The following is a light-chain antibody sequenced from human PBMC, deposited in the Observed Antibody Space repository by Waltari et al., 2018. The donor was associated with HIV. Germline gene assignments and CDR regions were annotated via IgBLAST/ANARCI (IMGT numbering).Light chain of an antibody. V-gene: IGLV2-14*01. J-gene: IGLJ3*02. CDR2: KVD. CDR1: DSDFGFYNF. CDR3: ASYTANDTVM. Sequence: SGLTQPASVSGFPGQSITISCTGADSDFGFYNFVSWYHQHPGKVPKVILSKVDSRASGVSDRLSGSKSGNTASLTISGLRTEDEGVYFCASYTANDTVMFAGGTTVTVL.